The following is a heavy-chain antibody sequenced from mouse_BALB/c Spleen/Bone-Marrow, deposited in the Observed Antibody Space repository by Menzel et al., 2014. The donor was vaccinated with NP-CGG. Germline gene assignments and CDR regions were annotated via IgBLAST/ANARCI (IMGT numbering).Heavy chain of an antibody. V-gene: IGHV2-9*02. CDR2: IWAGGST. Sequence: VQVVESGPGLVAPSQSLSITCTVSGFSLTSYGVHWVRQPPGKGLEWLGIIWAGGSTNYKSALMSRLSISKDNSKSQVFLKMNSRQTDDTAMYYCARDRRDYGKAWYFDVWGAGTTVTVSS. J-gene: IGHJ1*01. CDR1: GFSLTSYG. D-gene: IGHD2-1*01. CDR3: ARDRRDYGKAWYFDV.